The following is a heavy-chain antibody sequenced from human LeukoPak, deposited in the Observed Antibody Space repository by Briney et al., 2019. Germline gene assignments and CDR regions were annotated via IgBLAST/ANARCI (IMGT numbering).Heavy chain of an antibody. D-gene: IGHD6-13*01. CDR2: ISGRGGST. V-gene: IGHV3-23*01. J-gene: IGHJ4*02. Sequence: GGSLRLPCAASGFTFSSYVMSWVRQGPGMGLERVSSISGRGGSTFYADPVKGRFTISRDISTNIVYLQMDSLRVDDTAVYYCARHIDSSHYPFDYWGQGTLVTVSS. CDR3: ARHIDSSHYPFDY. CDR1: GFTFSSYV.